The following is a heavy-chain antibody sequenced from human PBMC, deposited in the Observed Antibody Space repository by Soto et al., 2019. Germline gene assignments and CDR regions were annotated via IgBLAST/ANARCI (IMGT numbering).Heavy chain of an antibody. CDR3: ASLGPGQQFDY. V-gene: IGHV5-10-1*01. CDR1: GSQFTSYW. J-gene: IGHJ4*02. Sequence: GMSLKPSCNVSGSQFTSYWISWVRQMPGKGLEWMGRIDPSDSYTNYSPSFQGHVTISADKSISTAYLQWSSLRASDTAMYYCASLGPGQQFDYWGQGNLVTVS. CDR2: IDPSDSYT.